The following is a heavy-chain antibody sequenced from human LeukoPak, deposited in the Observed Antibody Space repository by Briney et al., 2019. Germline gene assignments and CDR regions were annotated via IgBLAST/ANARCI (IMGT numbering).Heavy chain of an antibody. Sequence: SETLSLTCSVSGGSISRSSYYWGWIRQPPGKGPEWIGSVYYGGNTNDNPSLKSRVTISVDTSKNQFSLKLSSVTAADTAVYYCARGRKQQLARYYYYYMDVWGKGTTVTVSS. J-gene: IGHJ6*03. CDR1: GGSISRSSYY. D-gene: IGHD6-13*01. CDR3: ARGRKQQLARYYYYYMDV. CDR2: VYYGGNT. V-gene: IGHV4-39*07.